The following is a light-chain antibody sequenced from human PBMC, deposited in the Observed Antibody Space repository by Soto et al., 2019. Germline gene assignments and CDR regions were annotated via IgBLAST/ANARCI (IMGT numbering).Light chain of an antibody. CDR1: QSISSY. CDR2: AAS. CDR3: QQSYSTPLT. J-gene: IGKJ4*02. V-gene: IGKV1-39*01. Sequence: DIQMTQSPSSLSASVGDRVTITCRASQSISSYLNWYQQKPGKAPKLLIYAASSLQSGVPSRFSGSGSGTDFTLTISSLQPEDFATYYCQQSYSTPLTFVGRSKVDIK.